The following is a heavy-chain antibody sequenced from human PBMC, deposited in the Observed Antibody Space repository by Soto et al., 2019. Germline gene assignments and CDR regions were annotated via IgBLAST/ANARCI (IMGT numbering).Heavy chain of an antibody. CDR3: ARDLTPITIFGVVIIRDWYFVL. CDR1: GFTFSDYY. V-gene: IGHV3-11*01. J-gene: IGHJ2*01. Sequence: QVQLVESGGGLVKPGGSLRLSCAASGFTFSDYYMSWISQAPGKGLEWVSYISRSGSTIYYADSVKGRFTISMDNAKNSLCLQMNSLRAEDTAVYYCARDLTPITIFGVVIIRDWYFVLWGRGTLVTVSS. D-gene: IGHD3-3*01. CDR2: ISRSGSTI.